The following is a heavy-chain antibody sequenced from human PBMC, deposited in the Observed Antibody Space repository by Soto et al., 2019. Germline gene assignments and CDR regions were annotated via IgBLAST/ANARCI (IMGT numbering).Heavy chain of an antibody. J-gene: IGHJ4*02. Sequence: GGSLRLSCAASGFTFSSYWMSWVRQAPGKGLEWVANIKQDGSEKYYVDSVKGRLTISRDNAKNSLYLQMNSLRAEDTAVYYCGRDESDNWSLGPYYFDYWGQGTLVTVSS. CDR2: IKQDGSEK. V-gene: IGHV3-7*03. CDR3: GRDESDNWSLGPYYFDY. CDR1: GFTFSSYW. D-gene: IGHD1-20*01.